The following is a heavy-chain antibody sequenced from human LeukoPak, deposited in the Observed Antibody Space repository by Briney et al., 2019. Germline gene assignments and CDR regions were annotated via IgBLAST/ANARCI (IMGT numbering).Heavy chain of an antibody. V-gene: IGHV3-7*01. CDR1: GFTFSTYW. CDR3: ARNQRRLDY. J-gene: IGHJ4*02. D-gene: IGHD1-14*01. Sequence: PGGSLRLSCAASGFTFSTYWMSWVRQAPGKGLELVAHIEPDGSEKYYVDSVKGRFTISRDNAKNSLYLQVNSLRAEDTAVYYCARNQRRLDYWGQGTLVTVSS. CDR2: IEPDGSEK.